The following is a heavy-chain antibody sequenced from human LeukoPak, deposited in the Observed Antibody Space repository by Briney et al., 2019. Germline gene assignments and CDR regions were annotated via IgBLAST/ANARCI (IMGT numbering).Heavy chain of an antibody. D-gene: IGHD1-26*01. J-gene: IGHJ6*03. V-gene: IGHV4-4*07. CDR3: ARVSGKRYYMDV. CDR2: MYAFGDT. CDR1: GGSISSHY. Sequence: PSETLSLTCSVSGGSISSHYWSWIRQPAGKGLEWIGRMYAFGDTDYNASLKSRVTMSIDTSKNQFSLNLTSVTAADTALYYCARVSGKRYYMDVWGKGTTITVS.